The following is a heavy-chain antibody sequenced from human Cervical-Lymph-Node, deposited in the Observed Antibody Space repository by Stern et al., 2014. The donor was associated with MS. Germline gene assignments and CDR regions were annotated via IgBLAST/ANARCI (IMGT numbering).Heavy chain of an antibody. V-gene: IGHV3-30*04. CDR2: ISYDGSYK. D-gene: IGHD3-22*01. Sequence: VQLVESGGGVVQPGRSLRLSCAASGFTFSSFAMHWVRQAPGKGLEWVALISYDGSYKSYADSVKGRFTISRDNSKNTLYLQMNSLRAEDTAVYYCARDPITMKVVVKTPYFQRWGQGTLVTVSS. CDR3: ARDPITMKVVVKTPYFQR. CDR1: GFTFSSFA. J-gene: IGHJ1*01.